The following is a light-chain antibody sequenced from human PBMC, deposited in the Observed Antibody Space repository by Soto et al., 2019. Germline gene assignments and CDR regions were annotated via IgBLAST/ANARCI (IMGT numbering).Light chain of an antibody. J-gene: IGLJ3*02. CDR1: NNDVGGYDF. CDR3: CSHSTSIAWV. V-gene: IGLV2-14*01. CDR2: QFT. Sequence: QSALTQSASVSGSPGQSITISCTGTNNDVGGYDFVSWYQQHPGRAPKLLIHQFTIRLSGISSRFSGSKSGNTSSLTITGLQPEDEAMYFCCSHSTSIAWVFGGGTKVTVL.